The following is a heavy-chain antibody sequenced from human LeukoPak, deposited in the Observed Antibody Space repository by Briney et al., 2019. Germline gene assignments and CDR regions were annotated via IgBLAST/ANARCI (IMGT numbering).Heavy chain of an antibody. Sequence: GGSLRLSCAASGFTFSSYAMHWVRQAPGKGLEWVAVISYGGSNKYYADSVKGRFTISRDNSKNTLYLQMNSLRAGDTAVYYCARGTSYYYGSGSPYYYGMDVWGQGTTVTVSS. CDR1: GFTFSSYA. CDR3: ARGTSYYYGSGSPYYYGMDV. D-gene: IGHD3-10*01. CDR2: ISYGGSNK. V-gene: IGHV3-30-3*01. J-gene: IGHJ6*02.